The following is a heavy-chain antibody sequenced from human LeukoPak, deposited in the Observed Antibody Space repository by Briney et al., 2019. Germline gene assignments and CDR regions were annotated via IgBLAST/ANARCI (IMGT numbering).Heavy chain of an antibody. CDR2: ISHSGST. CDR3: ARVLSGLRGYSYGYDVYRFFDY. Sequence: SETLSLTCAVYGGSFSGYYWSWIRQPPGKGLEWIGEISHSGSTNYNPSLKSRVTISVDTSKNQLSLKLSSVTAADTAVYYCARVLSGLRGYSYGYDVYRFFDYWGQGTLVTVSS. CDR1: GGSFSGYY. J-gene: IGHJ4*02. D-gene: IGHD5-18*01. V-gene: IGHV4-34*01.